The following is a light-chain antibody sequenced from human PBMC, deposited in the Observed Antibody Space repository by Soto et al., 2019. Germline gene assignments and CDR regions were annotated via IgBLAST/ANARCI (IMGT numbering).Light chain of an antibody. CDR2: GAS. V-gene: IGKV1-39*01. J-gene: IGKJ4*01. Sequence: DIQMTQSPSSLSASVGDRVTLTCRASQSISNYLNWFQVKSGRGPKLLISGASTLQDGVPSRFSGSGAGSDFTLTISNLKREDFAVYYCQQGYSPLLTFGGGTRVEIK. CDR1: QSISNY. CDR3: QQGYSPLLT.